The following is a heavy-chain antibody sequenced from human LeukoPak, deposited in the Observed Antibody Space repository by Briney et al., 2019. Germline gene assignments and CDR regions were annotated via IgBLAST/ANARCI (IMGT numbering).Heavy chain of an antibody. V-gene: IGHV3-7*01. J-gene: IGHJ6*04. D-gene: IGHD3-10*02. CDR2: IKEDGSEK. Sequence: GGSLRLSCAASGFMFSSYWMSWVRQAPGKGLEWVADIKEDGSEKSYVDSVKGRFTISRDNAKNSLYLQMNSLRAEDTAVYYCAELGIPMIGGVWGKGPTVTISS. CDR3: AELGIPMIGGV. CDR1: GFMFSSYW.